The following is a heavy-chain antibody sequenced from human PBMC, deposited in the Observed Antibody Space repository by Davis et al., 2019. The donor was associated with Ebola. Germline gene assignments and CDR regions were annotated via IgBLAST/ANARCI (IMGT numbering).Heavy chain of an antibody. CDR3: ARESYGDYFSDY. V-gene: IGHV1-3*04. J-gene: IGHJ4*02. Sequence: AASVKVSCKASGYTFTSYTMNWVRQAPGQGFEWLGWIYTGNGNTKYSQKFEGRVIITRDTSANTVYIELSSLGFEDTAVYYCARESYGDYFSDYWGQGTLVTVSS. CDR2: IYTGNGNT. D-gene: IGHD4-17*01. CDR1: GYTFTSYT.